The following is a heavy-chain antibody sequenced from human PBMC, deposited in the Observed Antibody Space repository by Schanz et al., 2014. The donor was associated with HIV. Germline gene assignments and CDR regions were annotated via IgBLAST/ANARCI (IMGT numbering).Heavy chain of an antibody. Sequence: HVQLVQSGGALVQPGRSVRLSCAASGFTFSSYAMHWVRQAPGKGLEWVAIISSDGSYKYYADSVKGRFTISRDNSKNTLYLQMNSLRAEDTAVYYCARGSGPYYYYYGMDVWGQGTTVTVSS. CDR1: GFTFSSYA. CDR2: ISSDGSYK. D-gene: IGHD2-15*01. J-gene: IGHJ6*02. V-gene: IGHV3-30*04. CDR3: ARGSGPYYYYYGMDV.